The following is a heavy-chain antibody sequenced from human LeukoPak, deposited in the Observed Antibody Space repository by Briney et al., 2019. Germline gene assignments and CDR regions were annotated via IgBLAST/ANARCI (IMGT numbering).Heavy chain of an antibody. Sequence: PGGSLRLSCAASGFTFSSYGMSWVRQAPGKGLEWVSAISGSGGSTYYADSVKGRFTISRDNSKNTLYLEMNSLRVEDTAVYYCARDRDSSTWLGYWGQGTLVTVSS. D-gene: IGHD6-13*01. CDR2: ISGSGGST. J-gene: IGHJ4*02. CDR1: GFTFSSYG. CDR3: ARDRDSSTWLGY. V-gene: IGHV3-23*01.